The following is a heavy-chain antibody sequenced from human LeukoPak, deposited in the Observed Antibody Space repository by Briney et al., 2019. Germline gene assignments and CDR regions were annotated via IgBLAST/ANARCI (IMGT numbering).Heavy chain of an antibody. V-gene: IGHV3-23*01. CDR1: GFTFTNYA. CDR3: ATPAAGPGAEYSLY. CDR2: IHGGGDVT. D-gene: IGHD6-13*01. J-gene: IGHJ1*01. Sequence: GGSLRLSCAASGFTFTNYAMNWVRQAPEKGLEWVSTIHGGGDVTYADSVKGRFTISRDNSRNTLYLQMNSLKVEDTAVYYCATPAAGPGAEYSLYWGQGTLVIVSS.